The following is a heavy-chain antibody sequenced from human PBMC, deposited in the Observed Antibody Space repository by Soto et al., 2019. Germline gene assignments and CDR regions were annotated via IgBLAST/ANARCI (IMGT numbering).Heavy chain of an antibody. D-gene: IGHD6-19*01. V-gene: IGHV4-59*01. Sequence: SETLSLTCTVSGVSISSYYWSWIRQPPGKGLEWIGYIYYSGSTNYNPSLKSRVTISVDTSKNQFSLKLSSVTAADTAVYYCAKSGWYGGSYYYYYGMDVWGQGTTVTVSS. CDR1: GVSISSYY. CDR2: IYYSGST. J-gene: IGHJ6*02. CDR3: AKSGWYGGSYYYYYGMDV.